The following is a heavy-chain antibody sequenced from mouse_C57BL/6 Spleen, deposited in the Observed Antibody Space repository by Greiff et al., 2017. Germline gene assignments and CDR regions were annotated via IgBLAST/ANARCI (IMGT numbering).Heavy chain of an antibody. J-gene: IGHJ4*01. CDR2: INPYNGGT. CDR3: ARDTTVVDYYAMDY. V-gene: IGHV1-19*01. D-gene: IGHD1-1*01. Sequence: VHVKQSGPVLVKPGASVKMSCKASGYTFTDYYMNWVKQSHGKSLEWIGVINPYNGGTSYNQKFKGKATLTVDKSSSTAYMELNSLTSEDSAVYYCARDTTVVDYYAMDYWGQGTSVTVSS. CDR1: GYTFTDYY.